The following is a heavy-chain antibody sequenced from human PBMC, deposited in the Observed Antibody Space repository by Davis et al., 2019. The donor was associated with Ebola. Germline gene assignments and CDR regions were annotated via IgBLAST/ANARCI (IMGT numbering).Heavy chain of an antibody. CDR3: ARDFGLAAAGTAFDY. D-gene: IGHD6-13*01. J-gene: IGHJ4*02. CDR1: GFTFSSYG. CDR2: IRYDGSNK. Sequence: GESLKISCAASGFTFSSYGMHWVRQAPGKGLEWVAFIRYDGSNKYYADSVKGRFTISRDNSKNTLYLQMNSLRAEDTAVYYCARDFGLAAAGTAFDYWGQGTLVIVSS. V-gene: IGHV3-30*02.